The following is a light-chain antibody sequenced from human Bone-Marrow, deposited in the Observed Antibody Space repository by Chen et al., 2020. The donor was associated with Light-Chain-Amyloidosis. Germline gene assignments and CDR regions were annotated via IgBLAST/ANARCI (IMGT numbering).Light chain of an antibody. CDR1: SSEVGSYNL. Sequence: QSALTQPASVSGSPGQSLTISCTGTSSEVGSYNLVSWYQQHPGKAPKLMIYEVSKRPSGVSTRFSGSKSGNTASLTISGLQAEHEAAYYCCSYACSSAFQVLGGGTKLTVL. CDR3: CSYACSSAFQV. V-gene: IGLV2-23*02. CDR2: EVS. J-gene: IGLJ3*02.